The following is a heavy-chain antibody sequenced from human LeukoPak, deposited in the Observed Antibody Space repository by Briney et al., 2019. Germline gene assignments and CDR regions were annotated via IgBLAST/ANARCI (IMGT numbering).Heavy chain of an antibody. J-gene: IGHJ4*02. CDR2: INPNNGGT. D-gene: IGHD1-1*01. Sequence: ASVKVSCKTSGYTFTSYYIHWVRQAPGQGLECMGWINPNNGGTTYAQNLQGRVSMTRDTSISTAYMELSGLRSDDTAVYYCARSPSGQLDYWGRGTLVTVSS. CDR1: GYTFTSYY. V-gene: IGHV1-2*02. CDR3: ARSPSGQLDY.